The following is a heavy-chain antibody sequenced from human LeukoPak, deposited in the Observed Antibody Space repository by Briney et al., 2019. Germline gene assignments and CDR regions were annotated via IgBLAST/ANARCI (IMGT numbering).Heavy chain of an antibody. V-gene: IGHV3-23*01. Sequence: GGSLRLSCAASGFTLSSYAMTWVRQAPGKGLEWVSAISSGGGSTFYADSVKGRFTISRDNSKNTLYLQMNSLRAEDTAVYYCASQFPDIVVVVTAPPDFDFWGQGTLVTVSS. D-gene: IGHD2-15*01. CDR1: GFTLSSYA. CDR3: ASQFPDIVVVVTAPPDFDF. CDR2: ISSGGGST. J-gene: IGHJ4*02.